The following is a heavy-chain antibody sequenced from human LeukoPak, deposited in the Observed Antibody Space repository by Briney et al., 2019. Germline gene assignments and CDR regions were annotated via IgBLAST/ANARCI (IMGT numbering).Heavy chain of an antibody. CDR1: GFTFSSYS. J-gene: IGHJ4*02. CDR3: ARERPRGPFDY. Sequence: GGSLRLSCAAPGFTFSSYSMNWVRQAPGKGLEWVSSISSSSSYIYYADSVKGRFTISRDNAKNSLYLQMNSLRAEDTAVYYCARERPRGPFDYWGQGTLVTVSS. CDR2: ISSSSSYI. V-gene: IGHV3-21*01.